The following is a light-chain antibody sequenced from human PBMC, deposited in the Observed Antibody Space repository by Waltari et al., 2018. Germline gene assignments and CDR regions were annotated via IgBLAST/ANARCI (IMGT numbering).Light chain of an antibody. Sequence: QSALTQPRSVSGSPGQSVTISCTGTSSDVGGSDFVSWYQQPPGKAPKVMISDVNKRPSGVPDRFSGSKSGNTASLTISGLQAEDEADYYCCSYAGSYSWVLGGGTQLTVL. V-gene: IGLV2-11*01. J-gene: IGLJ3*02. CDR2: DVN. CDR1: SSDVGGSDF. CDR3: CSYAGSYSWV.